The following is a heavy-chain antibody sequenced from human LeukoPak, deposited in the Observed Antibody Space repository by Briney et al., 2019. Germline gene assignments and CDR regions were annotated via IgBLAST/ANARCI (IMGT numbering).Heavy chain of an antibody. D-gene: IGHD4-23*01. CDR3: AIEVAVATRPGYYFYY. CDR2: ISSSSSTI. Sequence: GGSLRLSCAASGFTFSGYYMSWIRQAPGKGLEWISYISSSSSTIYYADSVKGRFTISRDNAKNSLYLQMNSLRAEDTAVYYCAIEVAVATRPGYYFYYWGQGTLVTVSS. J-gene: IGHJ4*02. CDR1: GFTFSGYY. V-gene: IGHV3-11*01.